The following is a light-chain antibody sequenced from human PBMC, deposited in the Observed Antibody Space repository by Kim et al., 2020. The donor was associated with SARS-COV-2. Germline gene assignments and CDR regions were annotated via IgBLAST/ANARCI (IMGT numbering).Light chain of an antibody. J-gene: IGLJ2*01. Sequence: SVALGKTARITCGGNNIGSKKVDGYKQKPGKAPGVVIYRDSNRPAGIPERFSGSNSGKTATLTISRAQAGDEADYYCQVWDSSTVVFGGGTQLPV. CDR3: QVWDSSTVV. V-gene: IGLV3-9*01. CDR2: RDS. CDR1: NIGSKK.